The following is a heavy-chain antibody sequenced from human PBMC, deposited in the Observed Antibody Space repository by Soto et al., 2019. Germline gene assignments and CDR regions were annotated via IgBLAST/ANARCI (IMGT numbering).Heavy chain of an antibody. Sequence: EVQLLESGGGMVQPGGSLRLSCTASGFTFSSHAMTWVRQAPGKGLEWVSGLSDSGGSIYYADSVKGRLTISRDNSMNTLYLQMKTLRAEDTAVYYCAKVSSSWYAGFFDLWGQGTLVTVSA. CDR1: GFTFSSHA. D-gene: IGHD6-13*01. J-gene: IGHJ4*02. V-gene: IGHV3-23*01. CDR3: AKVSSSWYAGFFDL. CDR2: LSDSGGSI.